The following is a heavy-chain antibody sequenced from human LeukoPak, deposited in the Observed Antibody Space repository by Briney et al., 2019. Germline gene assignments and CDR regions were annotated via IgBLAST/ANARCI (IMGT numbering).Heavy chain of an antibody. J-gene: IGHJ4*02. CDR1: GFTFSSYS. Sequence: PGGSLRLSCAASGFTFSSYSMNWVRQAPGKGLEWVSSISSSSSYIYYADSVKGRFTISRDNAKNSLYLQMNSLRAEDTAVYYCAREEGSGWYGRGYWGQGTLVTVSS. CDR2: ISSSSSYI. D-gene: IGHD6-19*01. CDR3: AREEGSGWYGRGY. V-gene: IGHV3-21*01.